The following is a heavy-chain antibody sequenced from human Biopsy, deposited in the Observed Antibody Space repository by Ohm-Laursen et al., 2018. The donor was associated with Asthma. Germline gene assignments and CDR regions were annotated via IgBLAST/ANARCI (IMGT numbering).Heavy chain of an antibody. D-gene: IGHD3-10*01. J-gene: IGHJ5*02. V-gene: IGHV3-53*01. CDR2: IYSGGTS. CDR1: GFAVSRDH. Sequence: SLRLSCAASGFAVSRDHMFWVRQAPGKGLEWVSVIYSGGTSHTADSVRGRFTISRDYSKNTLYLQMHSLRAEDTAVYYCARGREGSGSYFTSHWFDPWGQGTLVIVSA. CDR3: ARGREGSGSYFTSHWFDP.